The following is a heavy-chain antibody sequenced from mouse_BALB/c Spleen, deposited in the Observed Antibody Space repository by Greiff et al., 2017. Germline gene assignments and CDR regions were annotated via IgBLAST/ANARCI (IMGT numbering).Heavy chain of an antibody. CDR2: IWTGGGT. V-gene: IGHV2-9-2*01. Sequence: VQLVESGPGLVAPSQSLSITCTVSGFSLTSYDISWIRQPPGKGLEWLGVIWTGGGTNYNSAFMSRLSISKDNSKSQVFLKMNSLQTDDTAIYYCVRDYYGRGNAMDYWGQGTSVTVSS. CDR3: VRDYYGRGNAMDY. J-gene: IGHJ4*01. CDR1: GFSLTSYD. D-gene: IGHD1-1*01.